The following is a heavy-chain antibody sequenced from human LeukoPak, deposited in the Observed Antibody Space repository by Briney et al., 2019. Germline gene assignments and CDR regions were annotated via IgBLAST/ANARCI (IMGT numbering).Heavy chain of an antibody. V-gene: IGHV3-7*01. CDR1: GFTFSSNG. CDR2: IKQDGSEK. CDR3: ARARWGGVIALFDY. J-gene: IGHJ4*02. D-gene: IGHD3-10*01. Sequence: GSLRLSCAAPGFTFSSNGMTWVRQAPGKGLEWVANIKQDGSEKYYVDSVKGRFTISRDNAKNSLYLQMNSLRAEDTAVYYCARARWGGVIALFDYWGQGTLVTVSS.